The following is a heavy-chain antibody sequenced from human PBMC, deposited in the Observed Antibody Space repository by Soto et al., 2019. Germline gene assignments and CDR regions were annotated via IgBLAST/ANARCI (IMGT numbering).Heavy chain of an antibody. Sequence: ASVKVSCTASGYTFTSYGISWVRQAPGQGLEWMGWISAYNGNTNYAQKLQGRVTMTTDTSTSTAYMELRSLRSDDTAVYYCARERDIVVVVAATDYYYYYGMDVWGQGTTVTVSS. V-gene: IGHV1-18*01. CDR3: ARERDIVVVVAATDYYYYYGMDV. D-gene: IGHD2-15*01. CDR1: GYTFTSYG. J-gene: IGHJ6*02. CDR2: ISAYNGNT.